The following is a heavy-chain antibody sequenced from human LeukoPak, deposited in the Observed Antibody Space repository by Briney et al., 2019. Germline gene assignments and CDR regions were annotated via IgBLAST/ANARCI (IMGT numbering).Heavy chain of an antibody. Sequence: SETLSLTCAAYGESFSGYYWSWIRQPPGKGLEWIGEINHSGSTNYNPSLKSRVTISVDTSKNQFSLKLSSVTAADTAVYYCARGRYDFWSGYYAINWFDPWGQGTLVTVSS. J-gene: IGHJ5*02. CDR1: GESFSGYY. V-gene: IGHV4-34*01. CDR3: ARGRYDFWSGYYAINWFDP. CDR2: INHSGST. D-gene: IGHD3-3*01.